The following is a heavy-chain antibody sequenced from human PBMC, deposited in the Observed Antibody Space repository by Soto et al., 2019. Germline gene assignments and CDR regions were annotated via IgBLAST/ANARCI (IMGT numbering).Heavy chain of an antibody. Sequence: SETLSLTCTVSGGSISSGGYYWSWIRQHPGKGLEWIGYIDYSGSTYYNPSLKSRVTISVDTSKNQFSLKLSSVTAADTAVYYCARGFLYCSSTSCYGSWFDPWGQGTLVTVSS. J-gene: IGHJ5*02. CDR3: ARGFLYCSSTSCYGSWFDP. CDR2: IDYSGST. D-gene: IGHD2-2*01. V-gene: IGHV4-31*03. CDR1: GGSISSGGYY.